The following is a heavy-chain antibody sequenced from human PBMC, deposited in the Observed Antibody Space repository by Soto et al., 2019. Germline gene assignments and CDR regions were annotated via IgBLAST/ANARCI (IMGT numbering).Heavy chain of an antibody. J-gene: IGHJ6*02. CDR1: GGSISSYY. V-gene: IGHV4-59*01. Sequence: SETLSLTCTVSGGSISSYYWSWIRQPPGKGLEWIGYIYYSGSTNYNPSLKSRVTISVDTSKNQFSLKLSSVTAADTAVYYCARGGFYDFWSGGYYGMDVWGRGTTVTVSS. CDR2: IYYSGST. CDR3: ARGGFYDFWSGGYYGMDV. D-gene: IGHD3-3*01.